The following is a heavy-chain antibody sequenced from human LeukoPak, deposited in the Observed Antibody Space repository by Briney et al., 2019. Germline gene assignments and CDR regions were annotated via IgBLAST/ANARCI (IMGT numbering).Heavy chain of an antibody. J-gene: IGHJ4*02. D-gene: IGHD2-21*01. CDR1: GGSFSGYY. CDR3: ARHRRSENYPRFPDY. Sequence: SETLSLTCAVYGGSFSGYYWSWIRQPPGKGLEWIGEINHSGSTSYNPSLKSRVTISVDTSKNQFSLKLSSVTAADTAVYYCARHRRSENYPRFPDYWGQGTLVTVSS. CDR2: INHSGST. V-gene: IGHV4-34*01.